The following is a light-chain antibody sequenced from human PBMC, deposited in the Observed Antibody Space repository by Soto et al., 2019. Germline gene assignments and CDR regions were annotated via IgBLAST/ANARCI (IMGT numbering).Light chain of an antibody. V-gene: IGKV1-33*01. Sequence: DIQMTQSPSSLSASVGDRVTITCQASQAIGKYLNWYQHEPGKAPKLLIYEASNLETGVPSRFSGSGSGTDFILTISSLQPEDIATYYCQQNDNLPITFGQGTRLEI. CDR3: QQNDNLPIT. J-gene: IGKJ5*01. CDR1: QAIGKY. CDR2: EAS.